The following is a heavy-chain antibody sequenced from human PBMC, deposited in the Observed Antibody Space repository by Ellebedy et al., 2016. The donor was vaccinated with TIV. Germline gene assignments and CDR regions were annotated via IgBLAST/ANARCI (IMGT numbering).Heavy chain of an antibody. D-gene: IGHD4-17*01. J-gene: IGHJ6*02. CDR1: GYTFTNYG. CDR3: ARDTPNNDYGDYDYYGMDV. V-gene: IGHV1-18*01. CDR2: ISAYNGNT. Sequence: ASVKVSCXASGYTFTNYGISWVRQAPEQGFEWMGWISAYNGNTDSAQKFQGRIRMTTDTSRKTAYMELASLRSDDTAVYYCARDTPNNDYGDYDYYGMDVWGQGTTVTVSS.